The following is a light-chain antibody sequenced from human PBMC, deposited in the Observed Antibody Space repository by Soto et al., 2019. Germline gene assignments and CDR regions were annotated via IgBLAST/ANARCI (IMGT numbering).Light chain of an antibody. CDR2: GAS. V-gene: IGKV3-20*01. Sequence: VLTQSPGTLSLSPGESPTLSCRASDRLSAVYLAGYQQRPAQPPRLLIYGASTRATGSPDRFSGSGSGTDFTLIINRLEPEDVAIDYCQQYGGSPRITFGQGTRLEIK. CDR3: QQYGGSPRIT. J-gene: IGKJ5*01. CDR1: DRLSAVY.